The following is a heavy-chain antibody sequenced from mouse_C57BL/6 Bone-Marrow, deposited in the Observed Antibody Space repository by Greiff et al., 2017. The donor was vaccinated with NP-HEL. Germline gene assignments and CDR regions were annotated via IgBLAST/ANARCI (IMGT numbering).Heavy chain of an antibody. CDR3: AREGHYDYDEDLYYAMDY. J-gene: IGHJ4*01. Sequence: QVQLQQPGAELVRPGSSVKLSCKASGYTFTSYWMDWVKQRPGQGLEWIGNIYPSDSETHYNQKFKDKATLTVDKSSSTAYMQLSSLTSEDSAVYYCAREGHYDYDEDLYYAMDYWGQGTSVTVSS. CDR1: GYTFTSYW. D-gene: IGHD2-4*01. CDR2: IYPSDSET. V-gene: IGHV1-61*01.